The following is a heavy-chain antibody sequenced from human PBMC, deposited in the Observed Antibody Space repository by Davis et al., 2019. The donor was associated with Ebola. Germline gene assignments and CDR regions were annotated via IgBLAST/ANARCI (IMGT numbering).Heavy chain of an antibody. CDR2: INHSGST. CDR3: ARGRIYGGYAAWGGMGDY. V-gene: IGHV4-61*08. J-gene: IGHJ4*02. CDR1: GGSVSSGAYY. Sequence: SETLSLTCTLPGGSVSSGAYYWSWIRQPPGKGLEWIGEINHSGSTNYNPSLKSRVTISVDTSKNQFSLKLSSVTAADTAVYYCARGRIYGGYAAWGGMGDYWGQGTLVTVSS. D-gene: IGHD5-12*01.